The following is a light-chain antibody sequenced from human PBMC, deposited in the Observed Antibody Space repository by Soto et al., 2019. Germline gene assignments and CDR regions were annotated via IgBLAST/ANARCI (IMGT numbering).Light chain of an antibody. CDR3: SSYTTAFFYV. CDR1: SSDIGAFNY. CDR2: GVT. J-gene: IGLJ1*01. V-gene: IGLV2-14*01. Sequence: QSALTQPASVSGSPGQSITISCTGSSSDIGAFNYVAWYQQHPGKAPKLIIHGVTNRPSGVSSRFSGSKSDYTASLTISGLQAEAEDDYYCSSYTTAFFYVFGTGTKVTVL.